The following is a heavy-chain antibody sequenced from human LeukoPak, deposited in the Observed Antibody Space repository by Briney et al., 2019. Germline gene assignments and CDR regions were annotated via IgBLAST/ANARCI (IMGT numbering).Heavy chain of an antibody. CDR2: IYHSGST. V-gene: IGHV4-30-2*01. Sequence: SETLSLTCAVSGGSISSGGYSWSWIRQPPGKGLEWIGYIYHSGSTYYNPSLKSRVTISVDRSKNQFSLKLSSVTAADTAVYYCARSYCGSTSCYFNWFDPWGQGTLVTVSS. D-gene: IGHD2-2*01. CDR3: ARSYCGSTSCYFNWFDP. J-gene: IGHJ5*02. CDR1: GGSISSGGYS.